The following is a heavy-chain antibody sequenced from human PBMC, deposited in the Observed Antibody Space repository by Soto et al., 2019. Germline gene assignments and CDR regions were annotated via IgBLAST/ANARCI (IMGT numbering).Heavy chain of an antibody. J-gene: IGHJ5*02. Sequence: SETLSLTCAVYGGSFSGYYWSWIRQPPGKGLEWIGEINHSGSTNYNPSLKSRVTISVDTSKNQFSLKLSSVTAADTAVYYCARGSPPTFITGINRYYWFDPWGQGTLVTVSS. CDR3: ARGSPPTFITGINRYYWFDP. CDR2: INHSGST. D-gene: IGHD1-20*01. CDR1: GGSFSGYY. V-gene: IGHV4-34*01.